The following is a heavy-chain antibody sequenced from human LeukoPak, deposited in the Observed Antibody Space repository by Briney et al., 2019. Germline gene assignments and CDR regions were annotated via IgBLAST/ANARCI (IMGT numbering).Heavy chain of an antibody. V-gene: IGHV3-23*01. J-gene: IGHJ4*02. CDR2: ISGSGGST. Sequence: GGSLRLSCAASGFTFSSYAMSWVRQAPGKRLEWVSAISGSGGSTYCADSVKGRFTISRDNSKNTLYLQMNSLRAEDAVVYYCAKEDFWSGPDLLYLDYWGQGTLVTVSS. D-gene: IGHD3-3*01. CDR3: AKEDFWSGPDLLYLDY. CDR1: GFTFSSYA.